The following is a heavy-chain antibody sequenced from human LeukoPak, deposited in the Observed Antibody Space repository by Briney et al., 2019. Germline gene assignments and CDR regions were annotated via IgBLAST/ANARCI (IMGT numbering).Heavy chain of an antibody. J-gene: IGHJ4*02. Sequence: GGSLRLSCAASGFTLSSYARSRVPQTPGKGLEWVSAISGSGGSTYYADSEKGQFTISRDNSKNTLYLQMNSLRAEDTAVYYCAKDGIWQLVDYWGEGTLVTVSS. CDR3: AKDGIWQLVDY. D-gene: IGHD6-13*01. CDR2: ISGSGGST. CDR1: GFTLSSYA. V-gene: IGHV3-23*01.